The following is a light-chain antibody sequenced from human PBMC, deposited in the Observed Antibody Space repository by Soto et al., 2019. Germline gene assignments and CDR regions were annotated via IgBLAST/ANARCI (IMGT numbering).Light chain of an antibody. J-gene: IGKJ2*01. V-gene: IGKV1-39*01. CDR2: DSS. CDR3: QQSFFIPRT. CDR1: QNVRTY. Sequence: DVRMTQSPSSLSASVGDRVTITCRASQNVRTYLNWYQHKPGKAPTLLIFDSSDLESGVQARFSGSGSGTDFTLTISSLQSEDFATYYCQQSFFIPRTFGQGTKVEI.